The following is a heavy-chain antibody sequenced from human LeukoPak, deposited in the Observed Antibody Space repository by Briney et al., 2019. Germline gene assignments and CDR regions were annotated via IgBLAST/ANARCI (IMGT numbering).Heavy chain of an antibody. CDR1: GGSISGSSYY. D-gene: IGHD2-15*01. CDR2: IYYSGST. J-gene: IGHJ2*01. Sequence: SETLSLTCTVSGGSISGSSYYWGWIRQPPGKGLEWIGSIYYSGSTYYNPSLKSRVTISVDTSKNQFSLKLSSVTAADTAVYYCARHRTYCSGGSCYSGRYWYFDLWGRGTLVTVSS. V-gene: IGHV4-39*01. CDR3: ARHRTYCSGGSCYSGRYWYFDL.